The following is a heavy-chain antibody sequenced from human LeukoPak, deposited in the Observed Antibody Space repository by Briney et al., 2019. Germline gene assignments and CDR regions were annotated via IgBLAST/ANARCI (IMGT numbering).Heavy chain of an antibody. CDR1: GGTFSSYG. Sequence: GASVKVSCKASGGTFSSYGISWVRQAPGQGLEWMGWISAYNGNTNYAQKLQGRVTMTTDTSTSTAYMELRSLRSDDTAVYYCARDNRNCSSTSCYDWFDPWGQGTLVTVSS. CDR2: ISAYNGNT. J-gene: IGHJ5*02. CDR3: ARDNRNCSSTSCYDWFDP. D-gene: IGHD2-2*01. V-gene: IGHV1-18*01.